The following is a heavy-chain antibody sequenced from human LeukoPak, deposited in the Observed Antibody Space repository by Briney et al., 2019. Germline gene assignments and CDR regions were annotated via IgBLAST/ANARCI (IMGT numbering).Heavy chain of an antibody. D-gene: IGHD2/OR15-2a*01. J-gene: IGHJ4*02. CDR3: AGHHPRNTVDF. CDR1: GGSISSYY. CDR2: ISDIGSI. Sequence: SETLSLTCTVSGGSISSYYWSWIRQPPGKGLEWIANISDIGSINYNPSLKSRVTISLDTSKNQFSLKLSSVTAADTAVYYCAGHHPRNTVDFWGQGTLVTVSS. V-gene: IGHV4-59*08.